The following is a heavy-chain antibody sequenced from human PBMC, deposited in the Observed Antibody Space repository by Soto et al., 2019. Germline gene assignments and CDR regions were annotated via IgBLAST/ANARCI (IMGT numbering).Heavy chain of an antibody. Sequence: SETLSLTCTVSGGSISSYYWSWIRQPPGKGLEWIGNIYYSGSTNYNPSLKSRVTISVDTSKNQFSLKLSSVTAADTAVYYCARGVRFLELFSENYFDYWGQG. D-gene: IGHD3-3*01. CDR3: ARGVRFLELFSENYFDY. J-gene: IGHJ4*02. V-gene: IGHV4-59*01. CDR2: IYYSGST. CDR1: GGSISSYY.